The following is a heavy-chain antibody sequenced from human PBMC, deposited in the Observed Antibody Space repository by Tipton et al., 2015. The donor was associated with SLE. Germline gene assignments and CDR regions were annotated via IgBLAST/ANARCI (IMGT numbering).Heavy chain of an antibody. Sequence: PSLKSRVTFSVDRSKNQFSLNLRSVTAADTAVYYCASGILTGNAAFDTWGPGTMVTVSS. V-gene: IGHV4-59*09. D-gene: IGHD3-9*01. J-gene: IGHJ3*02. CDR3: ASGILTGNAAFDT.